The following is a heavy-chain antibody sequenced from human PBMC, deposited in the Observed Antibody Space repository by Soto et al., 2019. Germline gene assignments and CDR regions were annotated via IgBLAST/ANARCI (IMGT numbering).Heavy chain of an antibody. J-gene: IGHJ4*02. D-gene: IGHD3-22*01. CDR2: ISGSGGST. V-gene: IGHV3-23*01. CDR1: GFTFSSYS. Sequence: GGSLRLSCAASGFTFSSYSMTWVRQAPGKGLEWVSVISGSGGSTYFADSVKGRFTISRDNSKNTLYLQMSSLRAEDTALYYCVKEYDSSGYYPDYWGQGTLVTVSS. CDR3: VKEYDSSGYYPDY.